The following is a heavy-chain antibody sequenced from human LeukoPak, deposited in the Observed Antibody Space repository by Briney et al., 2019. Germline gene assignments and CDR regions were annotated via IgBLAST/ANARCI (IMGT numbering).Heavy chain of an antibody. CDR2: ISSSSSYI. V-gene: IGHV3-21*01. D-gene: IGHD2-2*01. CDR1: GFTFSSYS. J-gene: IGHJ6*04. Sequence: PGGSLRLSRAASGFTFSSYSMNWVRQAPGKGLEWVSSISSSSSYIYCADSVKGRFTISRDNAKNSLYLQMNSLRAEDTAVYYCAREADIVVVPASDVWGKGTTVTVSS. CDR3: AREADIVVVPASDV.